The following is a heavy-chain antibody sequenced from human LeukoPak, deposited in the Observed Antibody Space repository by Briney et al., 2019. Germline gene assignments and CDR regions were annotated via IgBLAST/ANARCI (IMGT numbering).Heavy chain of an antibody. CDR1: GYTFTGYY. V-gene: IGHV1-2*02. D-gene: IGHD2-2*01. Sequence: GASVKVSCKASGYTFTGYYMHWVRQAPGQGLEWMGWINPNSGGTNYAQKFQGRVTMTRDTSISTTYMQLSRLRPDDTAVYYCARDLTSVDHLNWFDPWGQGTLVTVSS. CDR3: ARDLTSVDHLNWFDP. CDR2: INPNSGGT. J-gene: IGHJ5*02.